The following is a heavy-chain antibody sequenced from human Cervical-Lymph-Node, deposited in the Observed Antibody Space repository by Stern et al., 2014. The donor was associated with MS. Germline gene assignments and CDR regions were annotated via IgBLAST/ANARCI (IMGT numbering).Heavy chain of an antibody. CDR2: IYPGDSDI. V-gene: IGHV5-51*03. CDR1: GYRFINNW. Sequence: QLVQSGEEVRKPGDSLKISCKTSGYRFINNWIAWVRQVPGKGLEWIGIIYPGDSDIRYSPSFQGHVTISVDKSTSTAYLQWSSLKASDTAVYYCARWSVACDSWGQGALITVSS. D-gene: IGHD2-21*01. J-gene: IGHJ4*02. CDR3: ARWSVACDS.